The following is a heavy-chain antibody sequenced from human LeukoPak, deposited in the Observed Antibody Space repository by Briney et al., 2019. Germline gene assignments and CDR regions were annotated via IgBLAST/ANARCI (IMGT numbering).Heavy chain of an antibody. D-gene: IGHD2-15*01. J-gene: IGHJ3*02. CDR2: IIPIFGTA. V-gene: IGHV1-69*01. CDR1: GGTFSSYA. CDR3: ARDEYCSGGSRYPDAFDI. Sequence: GSSVKVSCKASGGTFSSYAISWVRQAPGQGLEWMGGIIPIFGTANYAQKFQGRVTITADESTSTAYMELSSLRSEDTAVYYCARDEYCSGGSRYPDAFDIWGQGTMVTVSS.